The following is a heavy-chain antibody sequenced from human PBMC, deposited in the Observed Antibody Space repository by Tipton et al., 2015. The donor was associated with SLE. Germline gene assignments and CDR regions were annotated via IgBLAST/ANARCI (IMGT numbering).Heavy chain of an antibody. D-gene: IGHD1-26*01. CDR3: AIRIVGATSFDY. J-gene: IGHJ4*02. Sequence: TLSLTCTVSGGSISSGSYYWSWIRQPAGKGLEWIGYIYTSGSTNYNPSLKSRVTISVDTSKNQFSLKLSSVTAADTAVYYCAIRIVGATSFDYWGQGTLVTFSS. CDR1: GGSISSGSYY. CDR2: IYTSGST. V-gene: IGHV4-61*09.